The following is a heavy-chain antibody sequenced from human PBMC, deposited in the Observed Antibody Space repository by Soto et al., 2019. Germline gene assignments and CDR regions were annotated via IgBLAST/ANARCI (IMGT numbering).Heavy chain of an antibody. CDR1: GCSISSSSYY. D-gene: IGHD2-15*01. V-gene: IGHV4-39*01. Sequence: PSETLSLTCTFSGCSISSSSYYWGWTRQPPGKGLEWIGSIYYSGSTYYNPSLKSRVTISVDTSKNQFSLKLSSVTAADTAVYYCASTVVVVAATRDQYSYYYYYGMDVWGQGTTVTVSS. J-gene: IGHJ6*02. CDR2: IYYSGST. CDR3: ASTVVVVAATRDQYSYYYYYGMDV.